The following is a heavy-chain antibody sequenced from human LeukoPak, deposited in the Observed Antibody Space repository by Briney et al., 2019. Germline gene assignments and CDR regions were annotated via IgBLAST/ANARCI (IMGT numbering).Heavy chain of an antibody. J-gene: IGHJ6*02. CDR2: IKQDGYER. V-gene: IGHV3-7*03. CDR3: AREVRLSTPYSMNV. D-gene: IGHD5/OR15-5a*01. Sequence: GGSLRLSCGAPGFTFSGYWMTWVRQAPGKGLEWVANIKQDGYERYYVDSVKGRFTISRDNAKNSLYLQMNSLRAEDTAVYYCAREVRLSTPYSMNVWGQGTTVTVSS. CDR1: GFTFSGYW.